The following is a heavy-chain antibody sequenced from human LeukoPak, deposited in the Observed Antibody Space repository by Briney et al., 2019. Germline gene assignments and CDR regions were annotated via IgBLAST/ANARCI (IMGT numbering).Heavy chain of an antibody. CDR2: ISAYNGNT. CDR3: ASAVPAAKGDYYYYGMDV. V-gene: IGHV1-18*01. D-gene: IGHD2-2*01. CDR1: GYTFTSYG. Sequence: GASVKVSCKASGYTFTSYGISWVRQAPGQGLEWMGWISAYNGNTNYAQKLQGRVTMTTDTSTSTACMELRSLRSDDTAVYYCASAVPAAKGDYYYYGMDVWGQGTTVTVSS. J-gene: IGHJ6*02.